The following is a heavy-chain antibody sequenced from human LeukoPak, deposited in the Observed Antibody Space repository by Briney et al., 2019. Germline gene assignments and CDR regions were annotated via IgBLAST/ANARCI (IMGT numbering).Heavy chain of an antibody. D-gene: IGHD3-3*01. CDR1: GYTFTGYY. CDR3: ARWGPTPYYDFWSGYSFFDY. V-gene: IGHV1-2*02. CDR2: INPNSGGT. Sequence: ASVKVSCKASGYTFTGYYIHWVRQAPGQGLECMGWINPNSGGTNYAQKFQGRVTMTRDTSISTAYMELSSLRSEDTAVYYCARWGPTPYYDFWSGYSFFDYWGQGTLVTVSS. J-gene: IGHJ4*02.